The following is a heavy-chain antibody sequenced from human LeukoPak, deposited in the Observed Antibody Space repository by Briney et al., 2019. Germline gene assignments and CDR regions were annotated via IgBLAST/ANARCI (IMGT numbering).Heavy chain of an antibody. V-gene: IGHV1-18*01. Sequence: EASVKVSCKASGYTFTSYGISWVRQAPGQGLEWMGWISAYNGNTNYAQKLQGRVTMTTDTSTSTAYMELRSLRSDDTAVYYCARGPLGYSYGYVKSDYFQHWGQGTLVTVSS. D-gene: IGHD5-18*01. J-gene: IGHJ1*01. CDR2: ISAYNGNT. CDR3: ARGPLGYSYGYVKSDYFQH. CDR1: GYTFTSYG.